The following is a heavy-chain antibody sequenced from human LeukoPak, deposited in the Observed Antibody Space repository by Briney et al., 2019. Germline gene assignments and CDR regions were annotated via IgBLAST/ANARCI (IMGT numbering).Heavy chain of an antibody. Sequence: SETLSLTCSVSGGSITSRFWSWIRQPPGKGLEWTGYIHYSGSTNYNPSLKSRVTISPDTSKNQLFLKLNSVTAADTAVYYCARLVWLGESPGSWFDSWGQGTLVTVSS. J-gene: IGHJ5*01. CDR1: GGSITSRF. CDR2: IHYSGST. D-gene: IGHD3-10*01. V-gene: IGHV4-59*11. CDR3: ARLVWLGESPGSWFDS.